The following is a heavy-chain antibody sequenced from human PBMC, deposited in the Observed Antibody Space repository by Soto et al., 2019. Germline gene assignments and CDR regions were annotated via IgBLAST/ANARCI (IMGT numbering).Heavy chain of an antibody. Sequence: GGSLRLSCAASGFTINNAWMSWVRQAPGKGLEWVGRIKSKGNGGTADYAAPVKGRFTISRDDSKNMLYLQMNSLKTEDTAVYYCARVRAGGVGWFDPWGQGTLVTVSS. J-gene: IGHJ5*02. CDR1: GFTINNAW. CDR2: IKSKGNGGTA. V-gene: IGHV3-15*01. D-gene: IGHD3-16*01. CDR3: ARVRAGGVGWFDP.